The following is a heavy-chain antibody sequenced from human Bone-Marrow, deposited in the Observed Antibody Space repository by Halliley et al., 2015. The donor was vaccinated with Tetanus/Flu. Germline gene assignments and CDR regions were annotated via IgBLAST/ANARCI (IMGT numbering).Heavy chain of an antibody. CDR2: IYYRGTP. Sequence: EWIGYIYYRGTPNYTPSLESRVTISVDTSKNRFSLNLTSVTAADTAVYYCARDFQQRAMDVWGQGTTVSVSS. D-gene: IGHD6-25*01. J-gene: IGHJ6*02. V-gene: IGHV4-59*01. CDR3: ARDFQQRAMDV.